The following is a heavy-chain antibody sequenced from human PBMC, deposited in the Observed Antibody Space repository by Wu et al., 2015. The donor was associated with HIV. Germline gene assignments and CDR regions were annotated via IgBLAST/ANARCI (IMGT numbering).Heavy chain of an antibody. CDR2: SDPKDGET. CDR3: TTDSSGTYNWFDP. Sequence: QVQLVQSGAEVKKPGASVKVSCKVSGYTLTELSMNWVRQAPGKGLEWMGGSDPKDGETIYAQKFQGRITMTEDTSTDTAYMELSSLRSDDTAIYYCTTDSSGTYNWFDPGAREPWSPSPQ. V-gene: IGHV1-24*01. J-gene: IGHJ5*02. CDR1: GYTLTELS. D-gene: IGHD3-22*01.